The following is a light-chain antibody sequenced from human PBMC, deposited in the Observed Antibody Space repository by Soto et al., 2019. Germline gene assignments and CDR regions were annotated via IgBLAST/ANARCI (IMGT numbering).Light chain of an antibody. V-gene: IGKV3-20*01. CDR3: QQYGSSAWT. Sequence: EIVLTQSPGTLSLSPGERATLSCRVSQSVSSSYLAWYQQKPGQAPRLLIYGASSRATGIPDRFSGSGSGTDFTLIISRLEPEDFAVYYCQQYGSSAWTFGQGTKVEIK. CDR1: QSVSSSY. CDR2: GAS. J-gene: IGKJ1*01.